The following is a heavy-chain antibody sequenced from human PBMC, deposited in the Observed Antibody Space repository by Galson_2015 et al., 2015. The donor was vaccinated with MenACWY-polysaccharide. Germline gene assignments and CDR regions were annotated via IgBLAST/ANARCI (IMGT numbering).Heavy chain of an antibody. J-gene: IGHJ6*02. Sequence: SLRLSCAASGFTFSSYWMSWVRQAPGKGLEWVANIKQDGSEKYYVDSVKGRFTISRDNAKNTLYLQMNSLRAEDTAVYYCARDRGGHGSGRLINYGMDVWGQGTTVTVSS. V-gene: IGHV3-7*01. CDR2: IKQDGSEK. CDR3: ARDRGGHGSGRLINYGMDV. CDR1: GFTFSSYW. D-gene: IGHD3-10*01.